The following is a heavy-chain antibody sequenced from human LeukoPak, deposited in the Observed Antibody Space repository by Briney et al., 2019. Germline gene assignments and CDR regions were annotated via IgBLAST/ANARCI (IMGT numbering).Heavy chain of an antibody. V-gene: IGHV3-21*04. CDR1: GFTFSSYS. CDR3: ARASMGFGYYYGSGRSRTGRYFDY. D-gene: IGHD3-10*01. J-gene: IGHJ4*02. CDR2: ISSSSYI. Sequence: GGSLRLSCAASGFTFSSYSMNWVRQAPGKGLEWVSSISSSSYIKYADSVKGRFTISRDNAKNSLYLQMNSLRAEDTAVYYCARASMGFGYYYGSGRSRTGRYFDYWGQGTLVTVSS.